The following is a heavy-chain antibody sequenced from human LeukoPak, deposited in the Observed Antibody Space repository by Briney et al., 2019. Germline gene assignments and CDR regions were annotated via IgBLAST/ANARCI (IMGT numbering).Heavy chain of an antibody. J-gene: IGHJ4*02. D-gene: IGHD3-10*01. CDR3: ARAGYGSGSYYNDY. CDR2: ISAYNGNT. CDR1: GYTFTSYG. V-gene: IGHV1-18*01. Sequence: ASVKVSCKASGYTFTSYGISWARQAPGQGLEWMGWISAYNGNTNYAQKLRGRVTMTTDTSTSTAYMELRSLRSDDTAVYYCARAGYGSGSYYNDYWGQGTLVTVSS.